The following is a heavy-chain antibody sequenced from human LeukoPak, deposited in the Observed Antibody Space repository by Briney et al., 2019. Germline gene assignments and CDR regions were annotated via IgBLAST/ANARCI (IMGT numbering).Heavy chain of an antibody. CDR3: ALHCSSTSCSRAFDI. V-gene: IGHV4-59*01. Sequence: SETLSLTCTVSGGSISSYYWSWIRQPPGKGLEWIGYIYYSGSTNYNPSLKSRVTISVDTSKNQFSLKLSSVTAADTAVYYCALHCSSTSCSRAFDIWGQGTMVTVSS. CDR2: IYYSGST. D-gene: IGHD2-2*01. CDR1: GGSISSYY. J-gene: IGHJ3*02.